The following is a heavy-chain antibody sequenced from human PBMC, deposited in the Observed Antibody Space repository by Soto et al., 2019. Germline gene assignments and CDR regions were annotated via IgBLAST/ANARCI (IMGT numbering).Heavy chain of an antibody. CDR3: ARAFGSTMPSLF. Sequence: SETLSLTCTVSGSYISSYYWTWIRQPPGKGLEWIGYIYYSGSTNYNPSLKSRVTMSIDTSKNQFSLKLSSVTAADTAVYYCARAFGSTMPSLFWGQGTLVTVSS. CDR2: IYYSGST. J-gene: IGHJ4*02. CDR1: GSYISSYY. V-gene: IGHV4-59*01. D-gene: IGHD2-2*01.